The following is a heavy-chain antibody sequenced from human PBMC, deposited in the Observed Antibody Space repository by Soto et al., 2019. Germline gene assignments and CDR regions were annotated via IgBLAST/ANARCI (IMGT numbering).Heavy chain of an antibody. CDR3: ARAPIAAAGTKYYYYYMDV. CDR2: IYSGGST. J-gene: IGHJ6*03. Sequence: GSLRLSCAASGFTVSSNYMSWVRQAPGKGLEWVSVIYSGGSTYYADSVKGRFTISRHNSKNTLYLQMNSLRAEDTAVYYCARAPIAAAGTKYYYYYMDVWGKGTTVTVSS. V-gene: IGHV3-53*04. CDR1: GFTVSSNY. D-gene: IGHD6-13*01.